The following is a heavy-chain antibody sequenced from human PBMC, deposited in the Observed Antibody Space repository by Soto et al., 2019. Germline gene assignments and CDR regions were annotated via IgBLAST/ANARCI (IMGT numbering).Heavy chain of an antibody. J-gene: IGHJ6*02. D-gene: IGHD6-19*01. CDR2: IWYDGSNK. Sequence: GGSLRLSCAASGFTFSSYGMHWVRQAPGKGLEWVAVIWYDGSNKYYADSVKGRFTISRDNSKNTLYLQMNSLRAEDTAVYYCARDLIAVAKTCSGMDVWGQGTTVTVSS. CDR3: ARDLIAVAKTCSGMDV. V-gene: IGHV3-33*01. CDR1: GFTFSSYG.